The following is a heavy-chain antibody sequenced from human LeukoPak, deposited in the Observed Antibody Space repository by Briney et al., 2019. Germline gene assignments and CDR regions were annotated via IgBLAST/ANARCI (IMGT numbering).Heavy chain of an antibody. Sequence: PGGSLRLSCAASGFTFSSYEMNWVRQAPGKGLEWVSFISTGGTNKYYADSVRGRFTISRGNAKNSLYLQMNSLRAEDRAVYYCARSRGSVEYWGQGTLVTVSS. CDR1: GFTFSSYE. D-gene: IGHD3-10*01. CDR2: ISTGGTNK. V-gene: IGHV3-48*03. CDR3: ARSRGSVEY. J-gene: IGHJ4*02.